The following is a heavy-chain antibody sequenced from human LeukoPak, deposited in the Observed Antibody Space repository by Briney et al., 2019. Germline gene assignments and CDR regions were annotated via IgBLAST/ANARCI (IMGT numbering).Heavy chain of an antibody. CDR3: ARDLMVTAPIDY. J-gene: IGHJ4*02. CDR2: ISGSGVST. CDR1: GFTFSSYA. Sequence: PGGSLRLSCAASGFTFSSYAMSWVRQAPGKGLQWVSTISGSGVSTYYADSVKGRFTISRDNAKNSLYLQMNSLRAEDTAVYYCARDLMVTAPIDYWGQGTLVTVSS. V-gene: IGHV3-23*01. D-gene: IGHD2-21*02.